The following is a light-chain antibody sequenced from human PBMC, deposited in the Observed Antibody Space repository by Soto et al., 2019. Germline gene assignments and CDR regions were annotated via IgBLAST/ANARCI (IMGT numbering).Light chain of an antibody. Sequence: EIVLTQSPGTLSLSPGERATLSCRASQSVSSYLAWYQQKPGQAPRLLIYGASSRATGIPDRFSGSGSGTDFTLTIRRLEPEDFAVYYCQQYGSSPKTFGQGPKVEIK. CDR3: QQYGSSPKT. CDR2: GAS. V-gene: IGKV3-20*01. J-gene: IGKJ1*01. CDR1: QSVSSY.